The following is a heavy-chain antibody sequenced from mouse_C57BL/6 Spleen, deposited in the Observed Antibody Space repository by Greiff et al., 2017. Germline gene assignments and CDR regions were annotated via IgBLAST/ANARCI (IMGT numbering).Heavy chain of an antibody. D-gene: IGHD1-1*01. V-gene: IGHV1-9*01. CDR2: ILPGSGST. Sequence: VKLMESGAELMKPGASVKLSCKATGYTFTGYWIEWVKQRPGHGLDWIGEILPGSGSTNYNEKFKGKATFTADTSSNTAYMQLSSLTTEDSAIYYCASSTVVATRYFDYWGQGTTLTVSS. J-gene: IGHJ2*01. CDR3: ASSTVVATRYFDY. CDR1: GYTFTGYW.